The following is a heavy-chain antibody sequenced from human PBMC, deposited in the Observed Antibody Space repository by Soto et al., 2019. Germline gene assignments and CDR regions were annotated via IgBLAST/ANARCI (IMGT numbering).Heavy chain of an antibody. CDR2: IYYSGST. Sequence: SETLSLTCTVSGGSISSYYWSWIRQPPGKGLEWIGYIYYSGSTNYNPSLKSRVTMSVDTSKNQFSLKLSSVTAADTAVYYCARRMRHYYGMDVWGQGTTVTVS. CDR3: ARRMRHYYGMDV. V-gene: IGHV4-59*01. D-gene: IGHD2-15*01. J-gene: IGHJ6*02. CDR1: GGSISSYY.